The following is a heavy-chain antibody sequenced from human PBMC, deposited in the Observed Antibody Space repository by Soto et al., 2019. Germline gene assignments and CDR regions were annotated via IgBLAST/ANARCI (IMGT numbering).Heavy chain of an antibody. CDR1: GFTFSSYA. CDR2: ISYDGSNK. J-gene: IGHJ6*02. Sequence: QVQLVESGGGVVQPGRSLRLSCAASGFTFSSYAMHWVRQAPGKGLGWVAVISYDGSNKYYADSVKGRFTISRDNSKNTLYLQMNSLRAEDTAVYYCARDSSSWYYGWGMDVWGQGTTVTVSS. D-gene: IGHD6-13*01. V-gene: IGHV3-30-3*01. CDR3: ARDSSSWYYGWGMDV.